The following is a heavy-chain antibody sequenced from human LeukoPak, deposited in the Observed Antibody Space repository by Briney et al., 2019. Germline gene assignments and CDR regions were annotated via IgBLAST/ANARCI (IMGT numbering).Heavy chain of an antibody. CDR2: IIPIFGTA. Sequence: ASVTVSCKASGGTFSSYAISWVRQAPGQGLEWTGGIIPIFGTANYAQKFQGRVTITADESTSTAYMELSSLRSEDTAVYYCARVTAEAGAGYRNSYYFDYWGQGTLVTVSS. J-gene: IGHJ4*02. D-gene: IGHD3-16*02. CDR3: ARVTAEAGAGYRNSYYFDY. V-gene: IGHV1-69*01. CDR1: GGTFSSYA.